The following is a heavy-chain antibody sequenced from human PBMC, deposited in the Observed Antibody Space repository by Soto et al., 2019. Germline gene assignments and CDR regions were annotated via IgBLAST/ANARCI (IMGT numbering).Heavy chain of an antibody. Sequence: XESLTISCKGSGYSFTTYWIGLVRQLPGQGLEWMGVMFPGDSDTRYSPSFQGQVTMSADPSTNTAYLEWSSLKAADSAMYYCARVPDSSLGTMDVWGQGTTVTVSS. D-gene: IGHD6-19*01. CDR2: MFPGDSDT. J-gene: IGHJ6*02. CDR1: GYSFTTYW. CDR3: ARVPDSSLGTMDV. V-gene: IGHV5-51*01.